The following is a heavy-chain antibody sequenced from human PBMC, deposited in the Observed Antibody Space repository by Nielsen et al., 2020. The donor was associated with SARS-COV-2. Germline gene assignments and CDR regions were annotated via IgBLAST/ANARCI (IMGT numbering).Heavy chain of an antibody. V-gene: IGHV4-4*02. CDR3: ARDLSRYNWNWGYYYYMDV. CDR1: GGSISSSNW. J-gene: IGHJ6*03. CDR2: IYHSGST. D-gene: IGHD1-7*01. Sequence: SETLSLTCAVSGGSISSSNWWSWVRQPPGKGLEWIGEIYHSGSTNYNPSLKSRVTISVDKSKNQFSLKLSSVTAADTAVYYCARDLSRYNWNWGYYYYMDVWGKGTTVTVSS.